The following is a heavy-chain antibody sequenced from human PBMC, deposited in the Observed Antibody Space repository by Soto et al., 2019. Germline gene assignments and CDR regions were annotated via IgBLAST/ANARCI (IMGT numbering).Heavy chain of an antibody. Sequence: GASVKVSCKASGYTFTGYYMHWVRQAPGQGLEWMGWINPNSGGTNYAQKFQGWVTMTRDTSISTAYMELSRLRSDDTAVYYCARFASIAVAGGAFDIWGQGTIVTVS. CDR1: GYTFTGYY. V-gene: IGHV1-2*04. J-gene: IGHJ3*02. CDR2: INPNSGGT. CDR3: ARFASIAVAGGAFDI. D-gene: IGHD6-19*01.